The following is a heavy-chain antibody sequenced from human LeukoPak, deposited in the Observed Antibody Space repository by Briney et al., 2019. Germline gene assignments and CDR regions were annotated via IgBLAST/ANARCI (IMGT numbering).Heavy chain of an antibody. D-gene: IGHD6-13*01. V-gene: IGHV3-7*01. CDR3: TRDPGGAYSSSWYYFDY. Sequence: GGPLRLSCAVSGFTLSSYWMSWVRQAPGKGLEWVANIKQDGSEKYYVDSVKGRFTISRDNAKNSLYLQMNSLRAEDTAVYYCTRDPGGAYSSSWYYFDYWGQGTLVAVSS. J-gene: IGHJ4*02. CDR1: GFTLSSYW. CDR2: IKQDGSEK.